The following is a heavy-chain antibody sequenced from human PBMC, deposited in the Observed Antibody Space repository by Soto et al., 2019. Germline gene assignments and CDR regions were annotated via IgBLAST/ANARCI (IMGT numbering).Heavy chain of an antibody. CDR3: ARAVVPTTVPSGYNWFDP. CDR2: IYSGGST. D-gene: IGHD4-17*01. J-gene: IGHJ5*02. V-gene: IGHV3-66*01. Sequence: PGESLRLSCAASGFTVSSNYMSCVRQAPGKGLEWVSVIYSGGSTYYADSVKGRFTISRDNSKNTLYLQMNSLRAEDTAVYYCARAVVPTTVPSGYNWFDPRGQGT. CDR1: GFTVSSNY.